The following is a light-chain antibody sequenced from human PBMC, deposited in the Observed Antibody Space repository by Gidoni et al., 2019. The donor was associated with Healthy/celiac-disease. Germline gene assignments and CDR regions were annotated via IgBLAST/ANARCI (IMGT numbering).Light chain of an antibody. CDR3: CSYAGSSTWV. Sequence: QSALTQPRSVSGSPGPSVTISCTGTSSDVGGYNYVSWYQKHPGKAPKLMIYDVTERPSGVPDRFSGSKSGNTASLTISGLQAEDEADYYCCSYAGSSTWVFGGGARLTVL. V-gene: IGLV2-11*01. J-gene: IGLJ3*02. CDR2: DVT. CDR1: SSDVGGYNY.